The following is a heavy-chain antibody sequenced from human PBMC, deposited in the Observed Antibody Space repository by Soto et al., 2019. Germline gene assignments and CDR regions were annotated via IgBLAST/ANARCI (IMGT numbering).Heavy chain of an antibody. J-gene: IGHJ4*02. D-gene: IGHD3-22*01. CDR1: GGSISSGGYY. CDR3: ARDRSGDFFDY. V-gene: IGHV4-31*03. Sequence: SETLSLTCTVSGGSISSGGYYWSWIRQHPGKGLEWIGYIYYSGSTYYNPSLKSRVTISVDTSKNQFSLKLSSVTAADTAVYYCARDRSGDFFDYWGQGTLVTVSS. CDR2: IYYSGST.